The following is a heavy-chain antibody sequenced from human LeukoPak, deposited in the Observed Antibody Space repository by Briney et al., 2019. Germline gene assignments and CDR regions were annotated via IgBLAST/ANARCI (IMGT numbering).Heavy chain of an antibody. V-gene: IGHV3-23*01. CDR3: ARDLLWFGESSVG. D-gene: IGHD3-10*01. CDR2: ISGSGYST. CDR1: GFTFDRYS. Sequence: AGGSLRLSCAASGFTFDRYSMNWVRQAPGRGLEWVSTISGSGYSTFYADSVKGRFTISRDNSNNTLYLQMNALRADDAALYYCARDLLWFGESSVGWGQGSLVTVSS. J-gene: IGHJ4*02.